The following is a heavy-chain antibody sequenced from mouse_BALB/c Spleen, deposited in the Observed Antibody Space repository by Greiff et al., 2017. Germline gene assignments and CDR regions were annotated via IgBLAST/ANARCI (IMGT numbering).Heavy chain of an antibody. V-gene: IGHV3-6*02. CDR2: ISYDGSN. CDR1: GYSITSGYY. CDR3: ARDNYYGSSWGFAY. J-gene: IGHJ3*01. D-gene: IGHD1-1*01. Sequence: ESGPGLVKPSQSLSLTCSVTGYSITSGYYWNWIRQFPGNKLEWMGYISYDGSNNYNPSLKNRISITRDTSKNQFFLKLNSVTTEDTATYYCARDNYYGSSWGFAYWGQGTLVTVSA.